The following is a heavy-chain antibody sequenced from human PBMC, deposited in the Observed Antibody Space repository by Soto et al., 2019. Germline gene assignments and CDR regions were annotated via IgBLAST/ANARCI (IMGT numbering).Heavy chain of an antibody. CDR2: ISGSGGST. Sequence: EVHLLESGGGLVQPGWSLRLSCAASGFTFSGYAMSWVRQVPGKGLEWVSAISGSGGSTYYADSVKGRFTISRDNSKNTLYLPKNCLRAEETAVYYCAKRTVGGYFDLWGRGTQVTVSS. CDR1: GFTFSGYA. CDR3: AKRTVGGYFDL. J-gene: IGHJ2*01. V-gene: IGHV3-23*01. D-gene: IGHD1-26*01.